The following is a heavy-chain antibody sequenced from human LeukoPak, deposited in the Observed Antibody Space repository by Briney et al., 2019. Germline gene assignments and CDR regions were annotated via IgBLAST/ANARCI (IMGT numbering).Heavy chain of an antibody. D-gene: IGHD1-1*01. Sequence: PGGSLRLSCAASGFTFSSYSMNWVRRAPGKGLEWVSSISSSSSYIYYADSVKGRFTISRDNAKNSLYLQMNSLRAEDTAVYYCARKSTVYDAFDIWGQGTMVTVSS. CDR1: GFTFSSYS. CDR3: ARKSTVYDAFDI. J-gene: IGHJ3*02. CDR2: ISSSSSYI. V-gene: IGHV3-21*01.